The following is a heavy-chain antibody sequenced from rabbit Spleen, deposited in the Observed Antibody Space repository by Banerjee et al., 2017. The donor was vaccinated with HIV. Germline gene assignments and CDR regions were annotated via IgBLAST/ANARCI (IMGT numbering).Heavy chain of an antibody. CDR2: AKTSSSGT. J-gene: IGHJ4*01. CDR3: ARDLPGVIGWNFGL. Sequence: QEQLEESGGDLVKPGASLTLTCTASGIDFSTSSYMSWVRQAPGKGLEWIGCAKTSSSGTWYASWAKGRFTISKTSSTTVTLQMTSLTVADTATYFCARDLPGVIGWNFGLWGPGTLVTVS. D-gene: IGHD3-1*01. CDR1: GIDFSTSSY. V-gene: IGHV1S45*01.